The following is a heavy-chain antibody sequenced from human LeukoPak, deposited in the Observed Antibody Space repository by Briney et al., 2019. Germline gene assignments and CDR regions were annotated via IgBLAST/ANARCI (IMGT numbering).Heavy chain of an antibody. CDR3: AKTSAGISGGYFDY. Sequence: PGGSLRLSCAASGFTFSSYAMSWVRQAPGKGQEWVSLINDSGGNTYYADSVKGRFTISRDNSKNTLFLQMSSLRAEDTAVYYCAKTSAGISGGYFDYWGQGTLVTVSS. D-gene: IGHD6-19*01. CDR1: GFTFSSYA. J-gene: IGHJ4*02. CDR2: INDSGGNT. V-gene: IGHV3-23*01.